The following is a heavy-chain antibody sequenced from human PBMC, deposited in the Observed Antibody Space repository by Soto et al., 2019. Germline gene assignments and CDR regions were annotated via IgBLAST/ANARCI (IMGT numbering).Heavy chain of an antibody. D-gene: IGHD5-12*01. CDR3: AKDRSVNSRYGRIDY. CDR1: GFNVGTYG. J-gene: IGHJ4*02. Sequence: LRLSCAASGFNVGTYGMSWVRQAPEKGLEWVSGISGTGGNTFYADSVKGRFTISRDSSKNTLFLQMNSLRAEDTAVYFCAKDRSVNSRYGRIDYWGQGTQVTVSA. CDR2: ISGTGGNT. V-gene: IGHV3-23*01.